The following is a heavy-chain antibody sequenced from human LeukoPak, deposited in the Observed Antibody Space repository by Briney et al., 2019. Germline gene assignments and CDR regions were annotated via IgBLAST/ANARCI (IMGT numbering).Heavy chain of an antibody. V-gene: IGHV1-3*01. Sequence: ASVKVSCKASGYTFTSYAMHWVRQAPGQRLEWMGWINAGNGNTKYSQKFQGRVTITRDTSASTAYMELSSLRSEDTAVYYCARVIGRYSSSWYPFGYWGQGTLVTVSS. CDR1: GYTFTSYA. J-gene: IGHJ4*02. D-gene: IGHD6-13*01. CDR3: ARVIGRYSSSWYPFGY. CDR2: INAGNGNT.